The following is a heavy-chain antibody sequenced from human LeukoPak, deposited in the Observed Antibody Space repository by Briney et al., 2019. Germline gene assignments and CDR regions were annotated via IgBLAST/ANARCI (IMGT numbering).Heavy chain of an antibody. V-gene: IGHV1-69*04. J-gene: IGHJ4*02. D-gene: IGHD6-19*01. CDR2: IIPILGIA. CDR3: ARDSIAVAGDDFDY. Sequence: ASVTVSCKASGGTFSSYAISWVRQAPGQGLEWMGRIIPILGIANYAQKFQGRVTITADKSTSTAYMELSSLRSEDTAVYYCARDSIAVAGDDFDYWGQGTLVTVSS. CDR1: GGTFSSYA.